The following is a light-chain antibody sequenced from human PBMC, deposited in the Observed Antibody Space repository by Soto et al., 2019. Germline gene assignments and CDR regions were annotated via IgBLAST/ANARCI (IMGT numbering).Light chain of an antibody. CDR3: QQYNDWPRT. J-gene: IGKJ1*01. CDR2: GAS. Sequence: ETVMTQSPATLSVSPGERVSLSCRASEGVGSILSWYHQKPVQAPRVLIYGASTTAPGIPARFSGSGSGTEFTLTISSLQSEDSAVYHCQQYNDWPRTFGQGTKVDIK. CDR1: EGVGSI. V-gene: IGKV3-15*01.